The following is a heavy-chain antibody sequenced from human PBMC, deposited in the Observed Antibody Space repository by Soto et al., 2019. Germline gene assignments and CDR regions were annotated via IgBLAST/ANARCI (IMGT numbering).Heavy chain of an antibody. V-gene: IGHV4-31*03. J-gene: IGHJ6*02. CDR3: ARAARITIFGVVNYGMDV. Sequence: SETLSLTCTVSGGSISSGGYYWSWIRQHPGKGLEWIGYIYYSGSTYYNPSLKSRVTISVDTSKNQLSLKLSSVTAADTAVYYCARAARITIFGVVNYGMDVWGQGTTLTVSS. CDR1: GGSISSGGYY. CDR2: IYYSGST. D-gene: IGHD3-3*01.